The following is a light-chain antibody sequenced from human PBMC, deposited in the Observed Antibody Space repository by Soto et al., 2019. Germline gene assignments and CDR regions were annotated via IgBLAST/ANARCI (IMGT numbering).Light chain of an antibody. CDR3: QQYYSPPIT. V-gene: IGKV4-1*01. CDR2: WAS. CDR1: QSVLYSSNNKNY. J-gene: IGKJ5*01. Sequence: DIVMTQSPDSLAVSLGERATINCKSSQSVLYSSNNKNYLAWYQQKPGQPPKLLIYWASTRESRVPDRFSGSGSGKDFTLTISSLQAEDVAVYYCQQYYSPPITFGQGTRLEIK.